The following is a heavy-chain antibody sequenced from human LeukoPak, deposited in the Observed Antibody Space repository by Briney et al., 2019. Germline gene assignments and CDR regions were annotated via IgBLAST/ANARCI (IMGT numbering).Heavy chain of an antibody. CDR2: MNPNSGNT. Sequence: ASVKVSCKASGYTFTSYDINWVRQATGQGLEWMGWMNPNSGNTGYAQKFQGRVTMTRNTSISTAYMELSSLRSEDTAVYYCATTTWIQLKYYFDYWGQGTLVTVSS. D-gene: IGHD5-18*01. V-gene: IGHV1-8*01. CDR3: ATTTWIQLKYYFDY. J-gene: IGHJ4*02. CDR1: GYTFTSYD.